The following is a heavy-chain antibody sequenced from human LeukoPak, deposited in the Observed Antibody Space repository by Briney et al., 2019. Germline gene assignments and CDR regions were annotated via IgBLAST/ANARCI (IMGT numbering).Heavy chain of an antibody. V-gene: IGHV3-21*01. J-gene: IGHJ4*02. Sequence: GGSLRLSCAASGFTFSSYSMNWVRQAPGKGLEWVSSISSSSSYIYYADSVKGRFTISRDNAKNSLYLQMNSLRAEDTAVYYCARVPTYCGGDCYSPDYWGQGTLVTVSS. CDR3: ARVPTYCGGDCYSPDY. CDR2: ISSSSSYI. D-gene: IGHD2-21*02. CDR1: GFTFSSYS.